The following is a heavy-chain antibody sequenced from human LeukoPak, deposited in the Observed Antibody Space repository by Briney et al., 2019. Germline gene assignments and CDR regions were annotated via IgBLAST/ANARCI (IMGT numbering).Heavy chain of an antibody. Sequence: PSESLSLTCAVYGGSFSGYYWSWVRQPPGKGLEWIGEINHSGSTNYNPSLKSRVTISVDTSKNQFSLKLSSVTAADTAVYYCARGKWFGGLFNWFDPWGQGTLVTVSS. J-gene: IGHJ5*02. CDR3: ARGKWFGGLFNWFDP. CDR1: GGSFSGYY. V-gene: IGHV4-34*01. D-gene: IGHD3-10*01. CDR2: INHSGST.